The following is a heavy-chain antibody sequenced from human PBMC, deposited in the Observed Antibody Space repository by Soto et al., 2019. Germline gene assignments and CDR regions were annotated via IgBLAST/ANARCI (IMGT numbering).Heavy chain of an antibody. Sequence: QVRLVQSGAEVKKPGASVKVSCKGSGYIFTGYYIHWVRQAPGQGLEWMGRINPNTGGTDYAQKFQGRVAMTRDTSISTGYMELSRLTYDDTAVYYCARGVAGWGQGTLVTVSS. V-gene: IGHV1-2*02. CDR1: GYIFTGYY. J-gene: IGHJ4*02. D-gene: IGHD3-16*01. CDR3: ARGVAG. CDR2: INPNTGGT.